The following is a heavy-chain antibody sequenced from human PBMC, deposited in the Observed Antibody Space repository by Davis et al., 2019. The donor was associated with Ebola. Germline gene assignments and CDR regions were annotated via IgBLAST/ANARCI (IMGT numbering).Heavy chain of an antibody. CDR2: DYNN. Sequence: MPSETLSLTCTISGYSITSDHCSWIRQPPGKGLQWIGTDYNNRYLPSHEGPVTISVDTSKNQFSLKLSSVTEADTAVYYCATYYAGGAGRGHWGQGTLVTVSS. CDR3: ATYYAGGAGRGH. J-gene: IGHJ4*02. V-gene: IGHV4-59*01. D-gene: IGHD2-21*01. CDR1: GYSITSDH.